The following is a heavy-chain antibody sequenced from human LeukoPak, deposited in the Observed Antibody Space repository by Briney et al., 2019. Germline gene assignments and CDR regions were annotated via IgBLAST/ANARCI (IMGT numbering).Heavy chain of an antibody. CDR2: IYRSGSN. CDR3: GREKRSFFDY. CDR1: GYSISSGYY. V-gene: IGHV4-38-2*02. J-gene: IGHJ4*02. Sequence: SETLSLTCTVSGYSISSGYYWGWIRQPPGKGLEWIGSIYRSGSNSYNPPLKSSVTISVDTSKHQVSLKLSPVTAADTAGYYCGREKRSFFDYWGQGTLVTVSS.